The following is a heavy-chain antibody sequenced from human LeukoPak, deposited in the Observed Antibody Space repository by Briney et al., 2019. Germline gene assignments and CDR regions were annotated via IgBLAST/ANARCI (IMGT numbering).Heavy chain of an antibody. CDR3: ARGYCSGGSCYDLYNWFDP. D-gene: IGHD2-15*01. Sequence: TGGSLRLSCAASGFTFSSYSMNWVRQAPGKGLEWVSSISSSSSYIYYADSVKGRFTISRDNAKNSLYLQMNSLRAEDTAVYYCARGYCSGGSCYDLYNWFDPWGQGTLVTVSS. J-gene: IGHJ5*02. V-gene: IGHV3-21*04. CDR1: GFTFSSYS. CDR2: ISSSSSYI.